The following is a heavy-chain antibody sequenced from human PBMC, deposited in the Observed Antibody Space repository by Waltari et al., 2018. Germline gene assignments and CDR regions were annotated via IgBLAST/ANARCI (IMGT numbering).Heavy chain of an antibody. J-gene: IGHJ4*02. CDR1: GFTFSSYE. D-gene: IGHD3-22*01. V-gene: IGHV3-48*03. CDR2: ISSSGSTR. CDR3: ARNYYYDSSGYYPPGY. Sequence: EVQLVESGGGLVQPGGSLRLSCAASGFTFSSYEMNWVCQAPGKGLVWVSYISSSGSTRYYAGSVKGRFTISRDNAKNSLYLQMDSLGAEDTAVYYCARNYYYDSSGYYPPGYWGQGTLVTVSS.